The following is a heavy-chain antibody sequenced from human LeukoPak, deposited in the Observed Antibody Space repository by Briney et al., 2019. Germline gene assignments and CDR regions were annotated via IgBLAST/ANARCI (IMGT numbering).Heavy chain of an antibody. Sequence: SETLSLTCAVYGGSFSGYYWSWIRQPPGKGLEWIGEINHSGSTNYNPSLKSRVTISVDTSKNQFSLKLSSVTAADTAVYYCARHWGYGSGSYLRYYYYYMDVWGKGTTVTISS. CDR1: GGSFSGYY. J-gene: IGHJ6*03. CDR3: ARHWGYGSGSYLRYYYYYMDV. CDR2: INHSGST. V-gene: IGHV4-34*01. D-gene: IGHD3-10*01.